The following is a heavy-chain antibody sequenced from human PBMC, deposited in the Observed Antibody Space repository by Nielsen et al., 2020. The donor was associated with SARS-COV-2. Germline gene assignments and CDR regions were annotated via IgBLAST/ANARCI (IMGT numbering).Heavy chain of an antibody. D-gene: IGHD4-17*01. CDR3: AKGGVSVYGDSYYFDF. CDR2: ISGSGSVA. V-gene: IGHV3-23*01. CDR1: GFTFDTFG. Sequence: GESLKISCAASGFTFDTFGMTWVRQAPGKGLEWVSRISGSGSVAYYADSVKGRFTISRDNSKNAVYLQMNSLRAEDSAVYYCAKGGVSVYGDSYYFDFWGQGTLVTVSS. J-gene: IGHJ4*02.